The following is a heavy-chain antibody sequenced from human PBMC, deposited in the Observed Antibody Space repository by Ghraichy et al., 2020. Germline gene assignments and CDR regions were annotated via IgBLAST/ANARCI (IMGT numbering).Heavy chain of an antibody. CDR3: ARGGIAARRFLGY. V-gene: IGHV4-34*01. J-gene: IGHJ4*02. CDR1: GGSFSGYY. Sequence: GSLSLTCAVYGGSFSGYYWSWIRQPPGKGLEWIGEINHSGSTNYNPSLKSRVTISVDTSKNQFSLKLSSVTAADTAVYYCARGGIAARRFLGYWGQGTLVTVSS. D-gene: IGHD6-6*01. CDR2: INHSGST.